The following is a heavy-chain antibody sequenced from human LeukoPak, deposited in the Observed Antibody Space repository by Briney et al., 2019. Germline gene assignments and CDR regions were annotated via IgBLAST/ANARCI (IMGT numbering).Heavy chain of an antibody. CDR2: IYVSGPT. CDR3: ARERGSGWYDMAIDY. J-gene: IGHJ4*02. D-gene: IGHD6-19*01. CDR1: GASFSSYY. Sequence: SETLSLTCTVSGASFSSYYWSWIRQPAGKELEWIGRIYVSGPTNYNPSLKSRVTMSVDTSKNQISLKLSSVTAADTAMYYCARERGSGWYDMAIDYWGQGTLVTVSS. V-gene: IGHV4-4*07.